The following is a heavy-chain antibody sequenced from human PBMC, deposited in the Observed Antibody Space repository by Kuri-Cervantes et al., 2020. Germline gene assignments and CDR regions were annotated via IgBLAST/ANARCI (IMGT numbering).Heavy chain of an antibody. J-gene: IGHJ3*02. CDR1: GGSISSSSYY. CDR2: IYYSGST. CDR3: ARQARNYYDMRAFDI. V-gene: IGHV4-39*01. Sequence: GSLRLSCTVSGGSISSSSYYWGWIRQPPGKGLEWIGSIYYSGSTYYNPSLKSRVTISADTSKNQFSLKLSSVTAADTAVYYCARQARNYYDMRAFDIWGQGTMVTVSS. D-gene: IGHD3-22*01.